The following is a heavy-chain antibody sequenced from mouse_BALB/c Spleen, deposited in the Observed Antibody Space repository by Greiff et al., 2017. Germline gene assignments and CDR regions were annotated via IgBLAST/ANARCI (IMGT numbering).Heavy chain of an antibody. CDR2: IYPGSGNT. V-gene: IGHV1-63*01. D-gene: IGHD4-1*01. J-gene: IGHJ3*01. Sequence: QVQLQQSGAELVRPGTSVKISCKASGYAFTNYWLGWVKQRPGHGLEWIGYIYPGSGNTYYNEKFKGKATLTADKSSSTAYMQLSSLTSEDSAVYFCATGTFAYWGQGTLVTVSA. CDR1: GYAFTNYW. CDR3: ATGTFAY.